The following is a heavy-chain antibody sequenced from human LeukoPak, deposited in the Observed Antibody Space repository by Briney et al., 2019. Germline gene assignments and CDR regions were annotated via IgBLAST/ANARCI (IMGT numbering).Heavy chain of an antibody. CDR3: ARDLSRDFWSGERDY. D-gene: IGHD3-3*01. Sequence: GGSLRLSCAASGFILGTYAMNWVRQAPGKGLEWVSGINWNGGSTGYADSVKGRFTISRDNAKNSLYLQMNSLRAEDTALYHCARDLSRDFWSGERDYWGHGTLVTVSS. V-gene: IGHV3-20*01. J-gene: IGHJ4*01. CDR1: GFILGTYA. CDR2: INWNGGST.